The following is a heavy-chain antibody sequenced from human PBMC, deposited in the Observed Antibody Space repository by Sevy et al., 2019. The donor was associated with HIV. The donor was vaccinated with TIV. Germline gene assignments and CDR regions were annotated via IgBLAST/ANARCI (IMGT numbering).Heavy chain of an antibody. Sequence: GGSLRLSCAASGFTFDDYAMHWVRQAPRKGLEWVSGISWNSGSIGYADSVKGRFTISRDNAKNSLYLQMNSLRAEDTALYYCAKDNYDSRFGFDYWGQGTLVTVSS. CDR1: GFTFDDYA. CDR3: AKDNYDSRFGFDY. J-gene: IGHJ4*02. CDR2: ISWNSGSI. V-gene: IGHV3-9*01. D-gene: IGHD3-22*01.